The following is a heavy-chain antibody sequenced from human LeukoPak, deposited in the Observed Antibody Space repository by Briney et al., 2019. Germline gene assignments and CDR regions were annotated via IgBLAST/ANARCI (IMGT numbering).Heavy chain of an antibody. CDR1: AFTLSSYA. D-gene: IGHD2-15*01. V-gene: IGHV3-23*01. J-gene: IGHJ3*02. CDR3: ASRPSYCSGGSCYSHHDAFDI. Sequence: PGASLRLSCAASAFTLSSYAMSWVRQAPGEGLEWASAISGSGGSTYYADSVKGRFTISRDNSKNTLYLQMNSLRAEDTAVYYCASRPSYCSGGSCYSHHDAFDIWGQGTMVTVSS. CDR2: ISGSGGST.